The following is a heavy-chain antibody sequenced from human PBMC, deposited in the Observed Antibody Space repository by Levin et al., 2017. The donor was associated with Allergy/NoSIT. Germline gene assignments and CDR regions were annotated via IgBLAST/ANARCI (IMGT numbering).Heavy chain of an antibody. D-gene: IGHD5-18*01. CDR2: ISYDGSKS. Sequence: SGGSLRLSCAASGFTFNNYVMYWVRQAPGKGLEWVAVISYDGSKSFYADSVKGRFTISRDNSKNTLYLQMNSLRGEDAAVYYCAKGATPRGYSYCFDYWGQGTLVTVSS. V-gene: IGHV3-30*18. CDR1: GFTFNNYV. J-gene: IGHJ4*02. CDR3: AKGATPRGYSYCFDY.